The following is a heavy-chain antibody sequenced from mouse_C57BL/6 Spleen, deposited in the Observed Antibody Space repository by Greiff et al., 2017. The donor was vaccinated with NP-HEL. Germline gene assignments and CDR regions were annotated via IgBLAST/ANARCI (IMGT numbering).Heavy chain of an antibody. D-gene: IGHD4-1*01. CDR2: ISYDGSN. J-gene: IGHJ2*01. CDR1: GYSITSGYY. CDR3: ARALGGSFDY. Sequence: EVKLMESGPGLVKPSQSLSLTCSVTGYSITSGYYWNWIRQFPGNKLEWMGYISYDGSNNYNPSLKNRISITRDTSKNQFFLKLNSVTTEDTATYYCARALGGSFDYWGQGTTLTVSS. V-gene: IGHV3-6*01.